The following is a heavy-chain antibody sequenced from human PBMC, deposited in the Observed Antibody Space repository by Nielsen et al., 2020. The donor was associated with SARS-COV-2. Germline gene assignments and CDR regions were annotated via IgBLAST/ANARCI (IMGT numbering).Heavy chain of an antibody. CDR3: AGDPPPGYYFDS. V-gene: IGHV4-59*13. J-gene: IGHJ4*02. CDR2: ISYSEST. CDR1: GVSISSYY. Sequence: SETLSLICSVSGVSISSYYWSWIRQPPGKGLEWVGFISYSESTNYSPSLKSRVTISRDTSKNQFSLKLTSVTAADTAVYYCAGDPPPGYYFDSWGQGTPVTVSS.